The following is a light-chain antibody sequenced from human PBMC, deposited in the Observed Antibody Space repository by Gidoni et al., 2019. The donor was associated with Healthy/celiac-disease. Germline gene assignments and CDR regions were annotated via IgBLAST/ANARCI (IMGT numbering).Light chain of an antibody. CDR1: SSDVGSYNL. CDR3: CSYAGSSTL. Sequence: SAMTQPASESGSAGQSSTISCTGTSSDVGSYNLVSWYQQHPGKAPKLMIYEGSKRPSGVSNRFSGSKSGNTASLTISGLQAEDEADYYCCSYAGSSTLFGTGTKVTVL. V-gene: IGLV2-23*01. CDR2: EGS. J-gene: IGLJ1*01.